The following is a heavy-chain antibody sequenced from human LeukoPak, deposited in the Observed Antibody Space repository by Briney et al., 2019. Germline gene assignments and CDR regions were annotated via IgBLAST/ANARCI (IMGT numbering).Heavy chain of an antibody. CDR1: GFTFTDYA. D-gene: IGHD3-3*01. CDR3: AKILPRSQSGY. V-gene: IGHV3-23*01. Sequence: GGTLRLSCAASGFTFTDYAMTWVRQAPGKGLEWVSSISANGAITVYGDSVKGRFTISRDNSKNTLYLQMNSLRAEDTAFYYCAKILPRSQSGYWGQGTLVTVSS. J-gene: IGHJ4*02. CDR2: ISANGAIT.